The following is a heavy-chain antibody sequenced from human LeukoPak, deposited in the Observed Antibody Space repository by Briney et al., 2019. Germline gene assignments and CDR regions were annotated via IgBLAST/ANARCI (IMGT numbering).Heavy chain of an antibody. CDR3: ARERVIAAAGDGFDS. CDR1: GFTFSSYG. CDR2: ISSSSTTI. V-gene: IGHV3-48*02. J-gene: IGHJ4*02. D-gene: IGHD2-21*01. Sequence: GGSLRLSCAASGFTFSSYGMNWVRQAPGKGLEWVSYISSSSTTIFYADSVKGRFTISRDNAKNSLFLQMNGLRDEDTALYYCARERVIAAAGDGFDSWGQGTLVTVSS.